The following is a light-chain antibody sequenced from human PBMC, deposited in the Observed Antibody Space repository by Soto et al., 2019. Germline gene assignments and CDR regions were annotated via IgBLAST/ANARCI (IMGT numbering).Light chain of an antibody. Sequence: QSVLTQPPSASGTPGQRVTMSCSGSNSNIGSNVVTWYQQLPGTAPKLLIYNNNQRPSGVPDRFSGSKSGTSASLAISGLQSEDEADYYCAAWDDSRNGFVFGTGTKLTVL. CDR1: NSNIGSNV. CDR3: AAWDDSRNGFV. V-gene: IGLV1-44*01. J-gene: IGLJ1*01. CDR2: NNN.